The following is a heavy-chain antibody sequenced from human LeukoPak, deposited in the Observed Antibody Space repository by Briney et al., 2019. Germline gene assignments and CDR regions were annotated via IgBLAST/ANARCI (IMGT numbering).Heavy chain of an antibody. Sequence: SETLSLTCTVSGYSISSGYYWGWIRQPPGKGLEWTGSIDHSGSTYYNPSLKSRITISVDTSKNQFSLKLSSVTAADTAVYYCARDRMGAILYFDYWGQGTLVTVSS. CDR3: ARDRMGAILYFDY. D-gene: IGHD1-26*01. J-gene: IGHJ4*02. CDR1: GYSISSGYY. CDR2: IDHSGST. V-gene: IGHV4-38-2*02.